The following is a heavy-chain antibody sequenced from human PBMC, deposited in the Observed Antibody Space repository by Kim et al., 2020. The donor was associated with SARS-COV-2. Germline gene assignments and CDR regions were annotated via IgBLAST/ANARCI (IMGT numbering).Heavy chain of an antibody. CDR3: ARVGANSYYYYYYMDV. Sequence: SVKCRCTISRDTAENSLYLQMNSLRAEDTAVYYCARVGANSYYYYYYMDVWGKGTTVTVSS. V-gene: IGHV3-11*06. J-gene: IGHJ6*03. D-gene: IGHD1-26*01.